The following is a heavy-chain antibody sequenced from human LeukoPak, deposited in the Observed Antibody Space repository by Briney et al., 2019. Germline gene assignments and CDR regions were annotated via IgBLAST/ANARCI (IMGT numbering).Heavy chain of an antibody. CDR1: GYSFTSYW. Sequence: GEALKISCKGSGYSFTSYWIGWVRQMPGKGLEWMGIIYPGDSDTRYSPSFQGQVTISADKSISTAYLQWSSLKASDTAMYYCARAVEMATVYFDYWGQGTLVTVSS. V-gene: IGHV5-51*01. CDR2: IYPGDSDT. CDR3: ARAVEMATVYFDY. J-gene: IGHJ4*02. D-gene: IGHD5-24*01.